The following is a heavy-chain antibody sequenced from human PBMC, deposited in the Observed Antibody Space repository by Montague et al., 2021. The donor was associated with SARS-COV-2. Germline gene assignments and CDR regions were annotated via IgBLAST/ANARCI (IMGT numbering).Heavy chain of an antibody. V-gene: IGHV3-74*01. J-gene: IGHJ3*02. CDR3: ARDTDSGSYWDAFDI. CDR2: ISSDGGGT. CDR1: GFTFSSYW. Sequence: SLRLSCAASGFTFSSYWMHWVRQAPGKGLVWVSRISSDGGGTTYADSVKGRFTISRDNAKNTLYLQMNSLRAEDTAVYYCARDTDSGSYWDAFDIWGQGTMVTVSS. D-gene: IGHD1-26*01.